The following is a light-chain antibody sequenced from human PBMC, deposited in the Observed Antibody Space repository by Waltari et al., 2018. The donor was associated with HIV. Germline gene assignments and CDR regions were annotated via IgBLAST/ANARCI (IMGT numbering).Light chain of an antibody. CDR3: YSATDDIQV. J-gene: IGLJ2*01. V-gene: IGLV3-27*01. Sequence: SYELTQPSSVSVSPGQTARITCSADLLASKYIRWFQHKPGQAPLLIIYKDDVRPEGIPERFSGSSSGTTVTLTITGAQADDEADYYCYSATDDIQVFGGGTRLSVL. CDR1: LLASKY. CDR2: KDD.